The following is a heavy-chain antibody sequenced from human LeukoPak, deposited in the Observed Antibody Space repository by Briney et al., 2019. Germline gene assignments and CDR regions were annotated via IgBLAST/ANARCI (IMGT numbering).Heavy chain of an antibody. CDR1: GSTFTSNY. D-gene: IGHD6-13*01. J-gene: IGHJ4*02. CDR2: TNPSGGST. CDR3: ARVGVIAAAIRTFDC. V-gene: IGHV1-46*01. Sequence: GASENVSRKASGSTFTSNYMHWVRRPPGQGLERMGITNPSGGSTSYAQKFQGRVTMTRDTSTSTVDMELSSLKSEDRAVYCCARVGVIAAAIRTFDCWGQGTLVTVSS.